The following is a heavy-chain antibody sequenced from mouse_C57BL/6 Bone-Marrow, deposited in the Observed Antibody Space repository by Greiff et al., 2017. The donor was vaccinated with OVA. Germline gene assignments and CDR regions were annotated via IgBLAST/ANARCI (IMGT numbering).Heavy chain of an antibody. CDR3: ARQGYYYGVAY. V-gene: IGHV5-12*01. J-gene: IGHJ3*01. D-gene: IGHD1-1*01. CDR2: ISNGGGST. Sequence: EVQGVESGGGLVQPGGSLKLSCAASGFTFSDYYMYWVRQTPEKRLEWVAYISNGGGSTYYPDTVKGRFTISRDNAKNTLYLQMSRLKSEDTAMYDCARQGYYYGVAYWGQGTLVTVSA. CDR1: GFTFSDYY.